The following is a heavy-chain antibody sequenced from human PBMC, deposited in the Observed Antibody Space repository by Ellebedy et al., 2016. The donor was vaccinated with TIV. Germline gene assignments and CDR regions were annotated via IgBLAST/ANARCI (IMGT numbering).Heavy chain of an antibody. D-gene: IGHD2-15*01. CDR3: ARSSYRRSGYFDY. CDR1: GGSISSGDYY. J-gene: IGHJ4*02. CDR2: INHSGST. V-gene: IGHV4-39*07. Sequence: SETLSLTXTVSGGSISSGDYYWSWIRQPPGKGLEWIGEINHSGSTNYNPSLKSRVTISVDTSKNQFSLKLSSVTAADTAVYYCARSSYRRSGYFDYWGQGTLVTVSS.